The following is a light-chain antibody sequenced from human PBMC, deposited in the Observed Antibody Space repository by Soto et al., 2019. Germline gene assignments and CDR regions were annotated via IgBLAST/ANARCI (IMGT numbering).Light chain of an antibody. CDR1: SSDVGNYKY. Sequence: QSVLTQSPSASGSPGQSVTISCTGTSSDVGNYKYVSWYQQHPGTAPKLMIYEVSKRPSGVPDRFSGSKSGNTASLTVSGLQVEDEADYYCSSYAGSNLWVFGGGTKLTVL. J-gene: IGLJ3*02. V-gene: IGLV2-8*01. CDR3: SSYAGSNLWV. CDR2: EVS.